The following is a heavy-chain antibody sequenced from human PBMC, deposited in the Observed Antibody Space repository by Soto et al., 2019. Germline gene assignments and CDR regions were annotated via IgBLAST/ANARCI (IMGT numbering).Heavy chain of an antibody. CDR1: GFTFSSFG. J-gene: IGHJ4*02. D-gene: IGHD2-15*01. Sequence: QVQLVESGGGVVQPGRSLRLSCAASGFTFSSFGMHWVRQAPGKGLEWVVVTWYDGTNKYYADSVKGRFTISRDNSKNTLYLQMNSLRVEDTAVYYCARGYCSGGSCPPFDYWGQGTLDTVSS. V-gene: IGHV3-33*01. CDR2: TWYDGTNK. CDR3: ARGYCSGGSCPPFDY.